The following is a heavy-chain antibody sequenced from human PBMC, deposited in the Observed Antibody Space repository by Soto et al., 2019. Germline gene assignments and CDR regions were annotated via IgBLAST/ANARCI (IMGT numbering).Heavy chain of an antibody. D-gene: IGHD2-2*01. J-gene: IGHJ4*01. CDR2: ISGSGGST. CDR3: AKDTPLDVGYCSSTSCPYY. CDR1: GFPFSSYA. Sequence: GGSLRLSCAASGFPFSSYAMSWVRQAPGKGLEWVSAISGSGGSTYYADSVKGRFTISRDNSKNTLYLQMNSLRAEDTAVYYCAKDTPLDVGYCSSTSCPYYWGHGTLVTVSS. V-gene: IGHV3-23*01.